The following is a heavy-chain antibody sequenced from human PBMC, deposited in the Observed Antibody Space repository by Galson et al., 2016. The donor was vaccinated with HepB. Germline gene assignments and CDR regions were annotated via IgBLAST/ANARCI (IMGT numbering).Heavy chain of an antibody. CDR1: GFTFSDAW. V-gene: IGHV3-15*01. Sequence: SLRLSCAASGFTFSDAWMNWVRQAPGKGLEWVGRIKSKNDGGATDYAAPVKGRFTISGDDSKNKLYLQMNSLKTEDAAVYYCSTSRGVWGQGTLVTVSS. D-gene: IGHD3-16*01. CDR2: IKSKNDGGAT. J-gene: IGHJ4*02. CDR3: STSRGV.